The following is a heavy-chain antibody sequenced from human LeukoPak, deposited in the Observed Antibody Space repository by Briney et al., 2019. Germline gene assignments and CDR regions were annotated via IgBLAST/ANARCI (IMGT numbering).Heavy chain of an antibody. CDR3: AKPKYSSSRGLDY. D-gene: IGHD6-6*01. V-gene: IGHV3-23*01. CDR2: ISGSGGST. Sequence: GRSLRLSCAASGFTFSSYAMSWVRQAPGKGLEWVSAISGSGGSTYYADSVKGRFTISRDNSKNTLYLQMNSLRAEDTAVYYCAKPKYSSSRGLDYWGQGTLVTVSS. CDR1: GFTFSSYA. J-gene: IGHJ4*02.